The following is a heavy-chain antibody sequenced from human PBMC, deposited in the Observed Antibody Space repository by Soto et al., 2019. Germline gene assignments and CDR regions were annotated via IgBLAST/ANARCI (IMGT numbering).Heavy chain of an antibody. CDR2: ISAYNGNT. CDR3: ARDRYSSGRREIDY. V-gene: IGHV1-18*01. D-gene: IGHD6-19*01. CDR1: GYTFTSYG. J-gene: IGHJ4*02. Sequence: QVQLVQSGAEVKKPGASVKVSCKASGYTFTSYGISWVRQAPGQGLEWMGWISAYNGNTNYAQNLRGRVTMTTDTXRSTAYMELRSLRSDDTAVYYCARDRYSSGRREIDYWGQGTLVTVSS.